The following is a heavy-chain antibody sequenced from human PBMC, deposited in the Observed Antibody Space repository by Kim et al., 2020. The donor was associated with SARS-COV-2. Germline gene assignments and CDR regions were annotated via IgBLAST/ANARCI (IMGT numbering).Heavy chain of an antibody. CDR3: ARGDTATLGAYYYGMDV. V-gene: IGHV4-34*01. J-gene: IGHJ6*02. D-gene: IGHD5-18*01. Sequence: LKSRDTISVDTSKNQFSLKLSAVTAADTAVYYCARGDTATLGAYYYGMDVWGQGTTVTVSS.